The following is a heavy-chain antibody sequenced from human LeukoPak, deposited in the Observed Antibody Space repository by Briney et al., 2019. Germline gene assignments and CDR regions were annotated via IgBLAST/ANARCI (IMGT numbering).Heavy chain of an antibody. V-gene: IGHV1-69*04. CDR3: ASGGFGEFYYFDY. CDR2: IIPILGVA. D-gene: IGHD3-10*01. J-gene: IGHJ4*02. Sequence: SVKVSCKASGGTFSSYAISWVRQAPGQGLEWMGRIIPILGVANYAQKFQGRVTITADKSTSTAYMELSSLRSEDTAVYYCASGGFGEFYYFDYWGQGTLVTVSS. CDR1: GGTFSSYA.